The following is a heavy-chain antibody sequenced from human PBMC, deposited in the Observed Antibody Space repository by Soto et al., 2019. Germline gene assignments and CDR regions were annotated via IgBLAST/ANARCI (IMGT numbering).Heavy chain of an antibody. D-gene: IGHD5-18*01. CDR3: ARDSVDSAMGAFYYYGMDV. Sequence: XGSRRLSCSAAGFTFSSYRMFWVRQDPGRRLEWVANIKEDGSEKHYVDFVKGRFTISRDNAKNSLYLQMNSLRAEDTAVYYCARDSVDSAMGAFYYYGMDVWRHGATATVS. J-gene: IGHJ6*02. V-gene: IGHV3-7*01. CDR2: IKEDGSEK. CDR1: GFTFSSYR.